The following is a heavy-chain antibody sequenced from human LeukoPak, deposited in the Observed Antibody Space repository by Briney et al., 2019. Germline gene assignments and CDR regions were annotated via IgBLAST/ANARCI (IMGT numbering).Heavy chain of an antibody. CDR2: IYNSGST. CDR1: GGSISSGGYS. Sequence: SETLSLTCAVSGGSISSGGYSWSWVRQPPGRGLEWIVYIYNSGSTYYNPSLKSRVTISVDRSKNQFYLKLSSVTAADTAVYYCARGEGYCSSTSCYLGSWGQGTLVTVSS. D-gene: IGHD2-2*01. J-gene: IGHJ5*01. CDR3: ARGEGYCSSTSCYLGS. V-gene: IGHV4-30-2*01.